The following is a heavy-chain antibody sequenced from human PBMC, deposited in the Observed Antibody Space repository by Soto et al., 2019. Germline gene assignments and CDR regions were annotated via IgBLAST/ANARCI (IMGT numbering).Heavy chain of an antibody. V-gene: IGHV3-21*01. CDR3: AVGGYDYNFFDP. D-gene: IGHD5-12*01. CDR1: GFTFSSYS. J-gene: IGHJ5*02. Sequence: GGSLRLSCAASGFTFSSYSMNWVRQAPGKGLEWVSSISSSSSYIYYADSVKGRFTISRDNAKNSLYLQMDSLRAEDTALFYCAVGGYDYNFFDPWGPGTLVTVSS. CDR2: ISSSSSYI.